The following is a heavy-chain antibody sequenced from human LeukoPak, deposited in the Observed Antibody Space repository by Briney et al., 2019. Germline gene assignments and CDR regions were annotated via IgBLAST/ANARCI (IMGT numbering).Heavy chain of an antibody. Sequence: ASVKVSCKASGYTFTRYYMHWVRQAPGQGLEWMGIINPRGGTTSYAQKFQGRVTMTRDMSTSTVYMELSSLRSEDTAVYYCARVGDYGDLYWYFDLWGRGTLVTVSS. D-gene: IGHD4-17*01. CDR3: ARVGDYGDLYWYFDL. J-gene: IGHJ2*01. CDR2: INPRGGTT. V-gene: IGHV1-46*01. CDR1: GYTFTRYY.